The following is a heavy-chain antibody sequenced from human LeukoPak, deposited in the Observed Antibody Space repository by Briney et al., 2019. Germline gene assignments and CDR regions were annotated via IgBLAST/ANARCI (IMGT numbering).Heavy chain of an antibody. V-gene: IGHV5-51*01. CDR2: IYSGDSDT. J-gene: IGHJ3*02. CDR3: ARSHEDSGYGEDAFDI. CDR1: GYSFTSYW. D-gene: IGHD5-12*01. Sequence: GESLKISCKGSGYSFTSYWIGWVRQMPGKGLEWMGIIYSGDSDTRYSPSFQGQVTISADKSISTAYLQWSSLKASDTAMYYCARSHEDSGYGEDAFDIWGQGTMVTVSS.